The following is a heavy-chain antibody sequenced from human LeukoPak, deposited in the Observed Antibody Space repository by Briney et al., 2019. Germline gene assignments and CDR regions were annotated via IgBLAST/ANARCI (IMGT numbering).Heavy chain of an antibody. CDR1: GFTFSSYT. CDR3: ARDWFGSNQRGWFNP. CDR2: ISTSGTYI. J-gene: IGHJ5*02. Sequence: GGSLRLSCAAPGFTFSSYTMNWVRQAPGKGLEWVSCISTSGTYINYVDSVKGRFTISRDNAKNSLYLQMDSLRAEDTAVYYCARDWFGSNQRGWFNPWGQGALVTVSS. V-gene: IGHV3-21*01. D-gene: IGHD3-16*01.